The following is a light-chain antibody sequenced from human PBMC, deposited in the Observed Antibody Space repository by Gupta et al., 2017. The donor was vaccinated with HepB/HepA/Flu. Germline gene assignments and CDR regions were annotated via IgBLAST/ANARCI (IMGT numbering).Light chain of an antibody. V-gene: IGLV3-9*01. Sequence: SYELTQPLSVSVALVQTARITCGGNNIGSSSLHLFRQKPGQAPSLVMYRDINRPSGSPERSSGYNSENTATLTIGGEQTGDEDDYYCQVWDSSNWVFGGGTKLTDL. CDR2: RDI. J-gene: IGLJ3*02. CDR1: NIGSSS. CDR3: QVWDSSNWV.